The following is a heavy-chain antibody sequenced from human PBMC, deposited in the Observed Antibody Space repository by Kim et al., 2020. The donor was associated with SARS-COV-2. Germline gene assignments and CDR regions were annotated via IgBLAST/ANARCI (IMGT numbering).Heavy chain of an antibody. V-gene: IGHV3-23*03. CDR1: GFTFSSYA. J-gene: IGHJ4*02. CDR3: AKVLTYYYDSSGYYSEYYFDY. Sequence: GGSLRLSCAASGFTFSSYAMSWVRQAPGKGLEWVSVIYSGGSSTYYADSVKGRFTISRDNSKNTLYLQMNSLRAEDTAVYYCAKVLTYYYDSSGYYSEYYFDYWGQGTLVTVSS. CDR2: IYSGGSST. D-gene: IGHD3-22*01.